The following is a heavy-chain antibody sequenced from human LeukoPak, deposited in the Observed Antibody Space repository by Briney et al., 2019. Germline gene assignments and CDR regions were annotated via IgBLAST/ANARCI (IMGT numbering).Heavy chain of an antibody. V-gene: IGHV1-8*01. CDR2: MNPNNGHT. J-gene: IGHJ4*02. CDR3: ARSIVGVRKRNDY. CDR1: GYTFTSYD. Sequence: SVKVSCKASGYTFTSYDIIWVRQASAQGLEWMGWMNPNNGHTGYAHKFQGRVTMTRTTSISTAYMELTSLTSEDSAVYYCARSIVGVRKRNDYWGQGTLVTVSS. D-gene: IGHD1-26*01.